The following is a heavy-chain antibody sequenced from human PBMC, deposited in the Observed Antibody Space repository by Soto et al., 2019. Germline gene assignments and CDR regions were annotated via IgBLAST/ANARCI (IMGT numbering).Heavy chain of an antibody. CDR2: IYYSGST. CDR1: GGSISIYY. CDR3: ARDRSYYYGSGSRNYYYYGMDV. Sequence: SETLSLTCTVSGGSISIYYWSWMRHPPGKGLEWIGYIYYSGSTNYNPSLKSRVTISVDTSKNQFSLKLSSVTAADTAVYYCARDRSYYYGSGSRNYYYYGMDVWGQGTTVTVSS. V-gene: IGHV4-59*01. J-gene: IGHJ6*02. D-gene: IGHD3-10*01.